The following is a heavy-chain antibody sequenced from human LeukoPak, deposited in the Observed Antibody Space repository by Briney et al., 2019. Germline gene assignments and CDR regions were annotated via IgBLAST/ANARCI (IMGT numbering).Heavy chain of an antibody. J-gene: IGHJ6*02. CDR2: IKQDGSEK. D-gene: IGHD3-9*01. Sequence: GGSLRLSCAASGFTFSSYWMSWVRQAPGKGLEWVANIKQDGSEKYYVDSVKGRFTISRDNAKNSLYLQMNSLRAEDTAVYYCARADLRYFDWLSTPGGMDVWGQGTTVTVSS. CDR3: ARADLRYFDWLSTPGGMDV. CDR1: GFTFSSYW. V-gene: IGHV3-7*01.